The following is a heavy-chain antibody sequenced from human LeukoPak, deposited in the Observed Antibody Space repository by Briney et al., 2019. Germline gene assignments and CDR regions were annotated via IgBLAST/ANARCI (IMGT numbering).Heavy chain of an antibody. V-gene: IGHV6-1*01. CDR1: GDSVSSNSAA. CDR3: ARSTGWLNGN. CDR2: TYYRSKWYN. D-gene: IGHD2-8*02. J-gene: IGHJ4*02. Sequence: SQTLSLTCALSGDSVSSNSAAWHWLRQSPSRGLEWLGRTYYRSKWYNDYAVSVKSRITINPDTSKNQFSLHLNSVTPEDAAVYYCARSTGWLNGNWGQGTLVTVSS.